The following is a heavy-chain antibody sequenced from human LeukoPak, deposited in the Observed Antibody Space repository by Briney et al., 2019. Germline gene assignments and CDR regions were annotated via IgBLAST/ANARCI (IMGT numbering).Heavy chain of an antibody. CDR1: GYTFTSYD. J-gene: IGHJ3*02. D-gene: IGHD2-21*01. CDR3: ARAPLQAYCGGDCYKDAFDI. V-gene: IGHV1-8*03. CDR2: MNPNSGNT. Sequence: ASVKVSCKASGYTFTSYDLNWVRQATGQGPEWMGWMNPNSGNTGYAQKFQGRVTLTRNTSISTAYMELSSLRSEDTAVYYCARAPLQAYCGGDCYKDAFDIWGQGTMVTVSS.